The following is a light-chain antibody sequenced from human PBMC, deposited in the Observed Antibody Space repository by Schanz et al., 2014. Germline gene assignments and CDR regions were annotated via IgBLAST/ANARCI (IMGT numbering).Light chain of an antibody. Sequence: DIQMTQSPSTLSASVGDRVTITCRASQSLSSWLAWYQQKPGTAPKLLIYDASSLESGVPSRFSGSGSGTEFTLTISSLQPDDFATYYCQQYFTWTFGQGTKVEIK. CDR2: DAS. J-gene: IGKJ1*01. CDR1: QSLSSW. CDR3: QQYFTWT. V-gene: IGKV1-5*01.